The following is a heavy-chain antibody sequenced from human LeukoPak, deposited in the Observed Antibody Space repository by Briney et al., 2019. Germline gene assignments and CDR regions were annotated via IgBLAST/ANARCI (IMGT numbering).Heavy chain of an antibody. CDR3: ARDSAEYQLLIPNFDY. V-gene: IGHV3-21*01. CDR1: GFTFSSYS. Sequence: GGSLRLSCAASGFTFSSYSMNWVRQAPGKGLEWVSSISSSGSYIYYADSVKGRFTISRDNAKNSLYLQMNSLRAEDTAVYYCARDSAEYQLLIPNFDYWGQGTLVTVSS. J-gene: IGHJ4*02. D-gene: IGHD2-2*01. CDR2: ISSSGSYI.